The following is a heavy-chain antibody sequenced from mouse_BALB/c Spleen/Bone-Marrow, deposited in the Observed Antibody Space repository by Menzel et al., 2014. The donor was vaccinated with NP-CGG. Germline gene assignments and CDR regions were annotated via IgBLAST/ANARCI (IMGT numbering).Heavy chain of an antibody. CDR3: ARRARGYDDGFAY. Sequence: QVTLKECGPGILQPSQTLSLTCSFSGFSLSTSGMGVSWIRQPSGKGLEWLAHIYWDDDKRYNPSLKSRLTISKDTSSNQVFLKITSVDTADTATYFCARRARGYDDGFAYWGQGTLVTVSA. V-gene: IGHV8-12*01. D-gene: IGHD2-14*01. CDR2: IYWDDDK. J-gene: IGHJ3*01. CDR1: GFSLSTSGMG.